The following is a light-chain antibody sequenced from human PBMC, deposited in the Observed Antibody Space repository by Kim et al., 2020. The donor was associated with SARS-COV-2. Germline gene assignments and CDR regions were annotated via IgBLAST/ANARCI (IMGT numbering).Light chain of an antibody. CDR2: DVS. V-gene: IGLV2-11*01. J-gene: IGLJ3*02. CDR3: CSYAGSYTWV. Sequence: QSALTQPRSVSGSPGQSVTISCTGTSSDVGGYTYVSWYQQHPGKAPKLMVYDVSKRPSGVPDRFSGSKSGNTASLTISGLQADDEADYYCCSYAGSYTWVFGGGTKLTVL. CDR1: SSDVGGYTY.